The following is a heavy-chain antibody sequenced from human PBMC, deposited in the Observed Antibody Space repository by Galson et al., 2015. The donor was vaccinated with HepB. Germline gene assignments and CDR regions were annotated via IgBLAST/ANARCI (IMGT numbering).Heavy chain of an antibody. CDR3: SVTVVTQGDGMDV. J-gene: IGHJ6*02. CDR1: GFTFSHAW. Sequence: SLRLSCAASGFTFSHAWMSWVRQAPGKGLEWVGRIKSKTDGGTTDHAAPVRGRFTISRDDSKNTLYLQMNSLKTEDTAVYYCSVTVVTQGDGMDVWGQGTTVTVSS. CDR2: IKSKTDGGTT. V-gene: IGHV3-15*01. D-gene: IGHD4-23*01.